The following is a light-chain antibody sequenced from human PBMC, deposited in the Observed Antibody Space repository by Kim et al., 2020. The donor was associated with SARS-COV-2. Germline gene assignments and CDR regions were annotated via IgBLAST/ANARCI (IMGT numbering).Light chain of an antibody. V-gene: IGKV1-5*01. CDR1: RSITRW. CDR3: QQYNLYPLT. J-gene: IGKJ4*01. Sequence: GDRGTITCRASRSITRWWAWYQQKPGKAPKLLISDASTLQGGVPSRFSGSGSGTEFTLTISSLQPDDFATYYCQQYNLYPLTFGGGTKVDIK. CDR2: DAS.